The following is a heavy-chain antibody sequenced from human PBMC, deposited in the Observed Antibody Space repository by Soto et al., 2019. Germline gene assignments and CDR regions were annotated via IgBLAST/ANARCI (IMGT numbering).Heavy chain of an antibody. CDR1: GGSISSYY. Sequence: PSETLSLTCTVSGGSISSYYWSWIRQPPGKGLEWIGYIYYSGSTNYNPSLKSRVTISVDTSKNQFSLKLSSVTAADTAVYYCARVEIVVVVAATGYYYYYGMDVWGQGTTVTVSS. CDR3: ARVEIVVVVAATGYYYYYGMDV. V-gene: IGHV4-59*08. CDR2: IYYSGST. J-gene: IGHJ6*02. D-gene: IGHD2-15*01.